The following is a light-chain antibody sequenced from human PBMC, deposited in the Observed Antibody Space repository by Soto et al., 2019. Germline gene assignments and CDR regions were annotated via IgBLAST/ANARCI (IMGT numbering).Light chain of an antibody. CDR1: SRDVGGSNS. Sequence: QSVLTQPPSASGSPGQSVTISCTGTSRDVGGSNSVSWYRHHPGKAPKVMIYEVTKRPSGVPDRFSASKSGNTASLTVSGLQAEDEADYYCASSAGTFYVFGSGTKLTVL. J-gene: IGLJ1*01. CDR2: EVT. V-gene: IGLV2-8*01. CDR3: ASSAGTFYV.